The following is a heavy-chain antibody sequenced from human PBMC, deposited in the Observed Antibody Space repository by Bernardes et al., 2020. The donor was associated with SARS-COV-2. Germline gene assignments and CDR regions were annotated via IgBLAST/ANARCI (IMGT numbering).Heavy chain of an antibody. Sequence: GGSLRLSCAASGFTFSSYAMSWVRQAPGKGLEWVSAISGSGGSTYYADSVKGRFTISRDNSKNTLYLQMNSLRAEDTAVYYCAKDLDPPYYDFWSGYYTPSYYYYGMDVWGQGTTVTVSS. V-gene: IGHV3-23*01. CDR1: GFTFSSYA. J-gene: IGHJ6*02. D-gene: IGHD3-3*01. CDR2: ISGSGGST. CDR3: AKDLDPPYYDFWSGYYTPSYYYYGMDV.